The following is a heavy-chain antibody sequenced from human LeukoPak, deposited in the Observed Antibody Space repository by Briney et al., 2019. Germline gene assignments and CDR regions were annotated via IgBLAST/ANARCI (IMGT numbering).Heavy chain of an antibody. Sequence: SETLSLTCKASGDSISRDYWSWIRKPPGKGLEWIGYIYYSGSTNYSPSLKSRVTISVDTSKNEFSLELSSVTAADTAVYYCARHGKTWFGEYPRPYKWFDLWGQGTLVTVSS. V-gene: IGHV4-59*08. D-gene: IGHD3-10*01. CDR2: IYYSGST. CDR3: ARHGKTWFGEYPRPYKWFDL. J-gene: IGHJ5*02. CDR1: GDSISRDY.